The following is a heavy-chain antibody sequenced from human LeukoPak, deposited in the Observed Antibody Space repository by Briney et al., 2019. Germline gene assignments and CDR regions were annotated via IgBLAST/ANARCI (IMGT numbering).Heavy chain of an antibody. CDR3: ARGGSYGSSGPNNWFDP. Sequence: ASVKVSCRASGYTFTSYDINWVRQATGQGLEWMGWMNPNSGNTGYAQKFQGRVTMTRNTSISTAYMELSSLRSEDTAVYYCARGGSYGSSGPNNWFDPWGQGTPVTVSS. D-gene: IGHD3-22*01. V-gene: IGHV1-8*01. CDR1: GYTFTSYD. J-gene: IGHJ5*02. CDR2: MNPNSGNT.